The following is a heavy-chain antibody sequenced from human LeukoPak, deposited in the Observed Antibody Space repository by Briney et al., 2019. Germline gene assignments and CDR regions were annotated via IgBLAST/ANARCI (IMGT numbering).Heavy chain of an antibody. Sequence: GGSLRLSCAASGLTFSSYGMHWVRQAPGKGREWVVVIWYDGSNKYYADSVKGRFTISRDNSKNTLYLQMNSLRAEDTAVYYCAKGGGYWDYWGQGTLVTVSS. D-gene: IGHD3-22*01. J-gene: IGHJ4*02. CDR3: AKGGGYWDY. CDR2: IWYDGSNK. V-gene: IGHV3-33*06. CDR1: GLTFSSYG.